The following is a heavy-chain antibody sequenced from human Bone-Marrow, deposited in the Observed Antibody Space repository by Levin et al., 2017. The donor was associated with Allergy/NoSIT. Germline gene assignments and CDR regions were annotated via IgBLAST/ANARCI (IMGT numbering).Heavy chain of an antibody. V-gene: IGHV3-21*05. D-gene: IGHD2-2*02. CDR1: GFTFSTYS. J-gene: IGHJ6*02. CDR2: ISSTSGEI. CDR3: ARDGQDIILVPASLQYGMDV. Sequence: ETLSLTCAASGFTFSTYSMNWVRQAPGKGLEWVSYISSTSGEIHYGDSVRGRFTVSRDNAKNSLYLQMNSLRVEDTAVYFCARDGQDIILVPASLQYGMDVWGRGTTVTVSS.